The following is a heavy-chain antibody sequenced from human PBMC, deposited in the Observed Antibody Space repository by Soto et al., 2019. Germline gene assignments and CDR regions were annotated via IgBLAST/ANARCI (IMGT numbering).Heavy chain of an antibody. CDR3: ARDSYYYGSGDDAFDI. V-gene: IGHV1-18*01. D-gene: IGHD3-10*01. Sequence: QVQLVQSGAEAKKPGASVKVSCKASGYTFTSYGISWVRQAPGQGLEWMGWISAYNGNTNYAQKLQGRVTMTTDTSTSTAYMELRSLRSDDTAVYYCARDSYYYGSGDDAFDIWGQGTMVTVSS. CDR1: GYTFTSYG. J-gene: IGHJ3*02. CDR2: ISAYNGNT.